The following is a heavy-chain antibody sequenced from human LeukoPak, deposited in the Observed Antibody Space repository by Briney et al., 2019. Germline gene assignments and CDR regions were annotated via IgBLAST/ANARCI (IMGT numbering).Heavy chain of an antibody. V-gene: IGHV4-59*08. D-gene: IGHD5-24*01. J-gene: IGHJ4*02. CDR3: ARHSGDDGYIYLFY. CDR2: IYYSGST. Sequence: SETLSLTCTASGGSISSYYLSWIRQPPGKGLEWIGYIYYSGSTNYNPSLKSRVTISVDTSKNQFSLKLSSVTAADTAVYYCARHSGDDGYIYLFYWGRGTLVTVSS. CDR1: GGSISSYY.